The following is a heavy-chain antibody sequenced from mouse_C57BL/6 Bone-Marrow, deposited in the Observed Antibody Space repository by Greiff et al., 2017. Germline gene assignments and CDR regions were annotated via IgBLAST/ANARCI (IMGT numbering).Heavy chain of an antibody. J-gene: IGHJ3*01. V-gene: IGHV5-12*01. D-gene: IGHD1-1*02. CDR1: GFTFSDYY. Sequence: LQQSGGGLVQPGGSLKLSCAASGFTFSDYYMYWVRQTPEKRLEWVAYISNGGGSTYYPDTVKGRFTIYRDNAKNTLYLQMSRLESADTALYCCGRRGGWAWFAYWGQGTLVTVSA. CDR3: GRRGGWAWFAY. CDR2: ISNGGGST.